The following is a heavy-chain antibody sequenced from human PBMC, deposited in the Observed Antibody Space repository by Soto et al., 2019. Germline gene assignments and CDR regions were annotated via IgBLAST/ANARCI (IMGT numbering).Heavy chain of an antibody. CDR1: GYTFTSYD. Sequence: ASVKVSCKASGYTFTSYDINWVRQATGQGLEWMGWMNPNSGNTGYAQKFQGRVTMTRNTSISTAYMELSSLRSEDTAVYYCASRIEGYCSSTSCYGDAFDIWGQGTMVTVSS. J-gene: IGHJ3*02. V-gene: IGHV1-8*01. CDR2: MNPNSGNT. CDR3: ASRIEGYCSSTSCYGDAFDI. D-gene: IGHD2-2*01.